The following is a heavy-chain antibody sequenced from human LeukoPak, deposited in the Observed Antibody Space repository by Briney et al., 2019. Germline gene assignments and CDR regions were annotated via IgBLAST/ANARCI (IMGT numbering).Heavy chain of an antibody. D-gene: IGHD3-10*01. V-gene: IGHV4-4*07. CDR1: GGSISNFY. J-gene: IGHJ4*02. Sequence: SETLSLTCTVSGGSISNFYWSWIRQPAGKGPEWIGRLNTSGSTKYNSSLKSRVTMSADTSKNQLSLKLSSVTAADTAVYYCARAPYYASGPYSFDYWGQGTLVTVSS. CDR2: LNTSGST. CDR3: ARAPYYASGPYSFDY.